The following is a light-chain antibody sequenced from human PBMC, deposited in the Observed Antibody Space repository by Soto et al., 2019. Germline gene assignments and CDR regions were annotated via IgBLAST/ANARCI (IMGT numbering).Light chain of an antibody. CDR2: DVS. V-gene: IGLV2-14*03. J-gene: IGLJ2*01. CDR1: TSDVGGYNY. CDR3: SSYTSSSVV. Sequence: QSVLTQPASVSGSPGQSITISCTGTTSDVGGYNYVSWYQRHPGKAPKLMIYDVSNRPSGVSNRFSGSKSGNTASLTISGLQAEGEADYYCSSYTSSSVVFGGGTQLTVL.